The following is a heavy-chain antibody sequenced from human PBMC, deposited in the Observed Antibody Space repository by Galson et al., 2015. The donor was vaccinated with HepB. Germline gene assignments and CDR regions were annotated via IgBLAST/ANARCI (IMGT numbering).Heavy chain of an antibody. CDR1: GFTFSSYS. CDR2: ISSSSTI. Sequence: SLRLSCAASGFTFSSYSMNWVRQAPGKGLEWVSYISSSSTIYYADSVKGRFTISRDNAKNSLYLQMNSLRAEDTAVYYCVRERLYKNWFDPWGQGTLVTVSS. J-gene: IGHJ5*02. D-gene: IGHD3-3*01. CDR3: VRERLYKNWFDP. V-gene: IGHV3-48*01.